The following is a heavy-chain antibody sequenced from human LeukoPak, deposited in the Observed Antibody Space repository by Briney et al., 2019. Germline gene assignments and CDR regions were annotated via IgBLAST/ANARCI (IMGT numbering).Heavy chain of an antibody. CDR3: ARDLASSYSSSWSYFDY. J-gene: IGHJ4*02. Sequence: ASVKVSCKASGYTFTSYYMHRVRQAPGQGLEWMGIINPSGGSTSYAQKFQGRVTMTRDTSTSTVYMELSSLRSEDTAVYYCARDLASSYSSSWSYFDYWGQGTLVTVSS. V-gene: IGHV1-46*01. CDR1: GYTFTSYY. CDR2: INPSGGST. D-gene: IGHD6-13*01.